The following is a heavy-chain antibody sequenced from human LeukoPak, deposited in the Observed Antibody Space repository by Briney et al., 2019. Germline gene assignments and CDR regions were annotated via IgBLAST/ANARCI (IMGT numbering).Heavy chain of an antibody. J-gene: IGHJ4*02. CDR1: GGSFGGYY. D-gene: IGHD3-22*01. V-gene: IGHV4-34*01. CDR3: AREVVEGGYFDY. Sequence: SETLSLTCAVYGGSFGGYYWSWIRQPPGKGLEWIGEINHSGSTNYNPSLKSRVTISVDTSKNQFSLKLSSVTAADTAVYYCAREVVEGGYFDYWGQGTLVTVSS. CDR2: INHSGST.